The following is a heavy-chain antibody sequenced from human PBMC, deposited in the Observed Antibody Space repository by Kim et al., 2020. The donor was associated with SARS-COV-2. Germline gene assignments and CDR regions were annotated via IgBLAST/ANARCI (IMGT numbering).Heavy chain of an antibody. CDR3: ARGTNYYDSSGYPDY. J-gene: IGHJ4*02. Sequence: GGSLRLSCAASGFTFSSYSMNWVRQAPGKGLEWVSSISSSSSYIYYADSVKGRFTISRDNAKNSLYLQMNSLRADDTAVYYCARGTNYYDSSGYPDYWGQGNLITVSS. CDR1: GFTFSSYS. D-gene: IGHD3-22*01. V-gene: IGHV3-21*01. CDR2: ISSSSSYI.